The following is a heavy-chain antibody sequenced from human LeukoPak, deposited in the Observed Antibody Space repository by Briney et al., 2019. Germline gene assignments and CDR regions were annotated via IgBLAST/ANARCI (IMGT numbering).Heavy chain of an antibody. CDR3: ARNADMYYYVDN. CDR2: SYYSGST. V-gene: IGHV4-31*03. J-gene: IGHJ4*02. D-gene: IGHD3-10*01. Sequence: SQTLSLTCTVSSGSISSSGYYCSWIRQQPGKGLEWIGCSYYSGSTYYNPSLKSRVTISVDTSKNQFSLSLSSVTAADTAVYYCARNADMYYYVDNWGQGTLVTVSS. CDR1: SGSISSSGYY.